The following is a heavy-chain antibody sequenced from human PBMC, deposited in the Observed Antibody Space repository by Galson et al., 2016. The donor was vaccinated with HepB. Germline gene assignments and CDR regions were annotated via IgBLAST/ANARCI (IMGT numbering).Heavy chain of an antibody. D-gene: IGHD1-7*01. CDR2: IWYDGSHK. Sequence: SLRLSCAASGFTFNSYAMTWVRQGPGKGLEWVAVIWYDGSHKFYLDSVKGRFTISRDNSKSTQYLQMNSLKTEDTGVYYCSTGVYVTGTNDCWGQGTLVTVSS. V-gene: IGHV3-33*08. CDR1: GFTFNSYA. J-gene: IGHJ4*02. CDR3: STGVYVTGTNDC.